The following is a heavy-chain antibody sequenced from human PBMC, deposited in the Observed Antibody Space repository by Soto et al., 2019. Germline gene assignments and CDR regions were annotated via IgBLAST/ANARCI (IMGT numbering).Heavy chain of an antibody. J-gene: IGHJ4*02. CDR2: MYHIGTT. Sequence: QVQLQESGPRLVGPSDTLSLTCNVYNHSIRSDNWWGWIRQPPGKGLEWVGYMYHIGTTYYNPSLKSRISLSVDTTKNQFSLKLKSVTAVDTAIYYCARTKYNSGWLEDWGQGTLVTVSS. V-gene: IGHV4-28*01. CDR1: NHSIRSDNW. D-gene: IGHD6-19*01. CDR3: ARTKYNSGWLED.